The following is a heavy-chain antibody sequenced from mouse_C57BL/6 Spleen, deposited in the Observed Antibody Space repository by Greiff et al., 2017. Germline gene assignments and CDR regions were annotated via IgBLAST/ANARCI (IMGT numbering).Heavy chain of an antibody. Sequence: QVQLKQPGAELVRPGSSVKLSCKASGYTFTSYWMDWVKQRPGQGLEWIGNIYPSDSETHYNQKFKDKATLTVDKSSSTAYMQLSSLTSEDAAVYYCARIPHYYGFAYWGQGTLVTVSA. CDR2: IYPSDSET. CDR3: ARIPHYYGFAY. J-gene: IGHJ3*01. D-gene: IGHD1-1*01. CDR1: GYTFTSYW. V-gene: IGHV1-61*01.